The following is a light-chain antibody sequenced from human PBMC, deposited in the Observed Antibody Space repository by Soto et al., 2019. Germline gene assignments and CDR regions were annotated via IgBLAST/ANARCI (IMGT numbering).Light chain of an antibody. J-gene: IGKJ2*01. CDR1: QPVMNH. CDR2: EAS. CDR3: QESHNFPYI. V-gene: IGKV1-39*01. Sequence: DIQVTQFPSSLSASVGDEVSITCRTDQPVMNHLNWYQQKAGQAPKILIFEASNLARGVPQRFSGSGFGSQFTLTIANLQPEDIAVYYCQESHNFPYIFGQGT.